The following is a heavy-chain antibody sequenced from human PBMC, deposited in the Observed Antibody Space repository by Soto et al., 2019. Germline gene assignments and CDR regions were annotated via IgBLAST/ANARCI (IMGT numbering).Heavy chain of an antibody. J-gene: IGHJ4*02. CDR3: ARGQLHYYFDY. D-gene: IGHD6-13*01. CDR1: GCTFTSYY. Sequence: GASVKVSCKASGCTFTSYYMHWVRQAPGQGLERMGIINPSGGSTSYAQKFQGRVTMTRDTSTSTVYMELSSLRSEDTAVYYCARGQLHYYFDYWGQGTLVTVSS. V-gene: IGHV1-46*01. CDR2: INPSGGST.